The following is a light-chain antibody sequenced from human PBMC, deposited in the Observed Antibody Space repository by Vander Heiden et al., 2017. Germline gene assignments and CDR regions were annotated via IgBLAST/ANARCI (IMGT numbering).Light chain of an antibody. J-gene: IGLJ1*01. CDR2: YKSDSDK. Sequence: QAVLTQPSSLSASPGASASLTSTLRRGIDVGAYILYWYQQKPGSPPQYLLSYKSDSDKQQGSGVPSRFSGSKDASANAGILLISGLQSEDEADYYCMIWHSSAYVFGTGTKVTVL. CDR3: MIWHSSAYV. CDR1: RGIDVGAYI. V-gene: IGLV5-45*03.